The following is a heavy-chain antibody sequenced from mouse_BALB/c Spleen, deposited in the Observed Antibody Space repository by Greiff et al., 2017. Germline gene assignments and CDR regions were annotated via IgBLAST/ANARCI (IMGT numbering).Heavy chain of an antibody. CDR2: IWAGGST. CDR3: ARNYRYDGGYFDY. J-gene: IGHJ2*01. V-gene: IGHV2-9*02. D-gene: IGHD2-14*01. Sequence: VKLMESGPGLVAPSQSLSITCTVSGFSLTSYGVHWVRQPPGKGLEWLGVIWAGGSTNYNSALMSRLSISKDNSKSQVFLKMNSLQTDDTAMYYCARNYRYDGGYFDYWGQGTTLTVSS. CDR1: GFSLTSYG.